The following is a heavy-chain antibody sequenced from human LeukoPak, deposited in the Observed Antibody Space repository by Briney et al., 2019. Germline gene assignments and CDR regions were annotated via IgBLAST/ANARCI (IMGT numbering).Heavy chain of an antibody. Sequence: SVKVSCKASGGTFSSYAISWVRQAPGQGLEWMGGIRPIFGTANYAQNYQGRVTITADESTSTAYMELSSLRSEDTAVYYCATTYYYDKWGRAFDIWGQGTMVTVSS. CDR3: ATTYYYDKWGRAFDI. CDR1: GGTFSSYA. V-gene: IGHV1-69*13. J-gene: IGHJ3*02. D-gene: IGHD3-22*01. CDR2: IRPIFGTA.